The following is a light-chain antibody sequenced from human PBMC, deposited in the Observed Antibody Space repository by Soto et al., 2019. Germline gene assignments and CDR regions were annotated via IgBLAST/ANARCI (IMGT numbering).Light chain of an antibody. V-gene: IGKV3-15*01. CDR2: GAS. CDR3: QQYNNWRGS. CDR1: QSVSSN. J-gene: IGKJ2*01. Sequence: EIVMTQSPATLSVSPGERATLSCRASQSVSSNLACYQQKPGQAPRLLIYGASTRATGIPARFSGSGSGTEFTLTISSLQSEDFAVYYCQQYNNWRGSFGQGTKLEIK.